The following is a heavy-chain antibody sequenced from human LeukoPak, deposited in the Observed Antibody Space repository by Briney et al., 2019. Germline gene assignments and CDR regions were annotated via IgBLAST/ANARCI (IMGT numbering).Heavy chain of an antibody. J-gene: IGHJ4*02. V-gene: IGHV3-23*01. CDR3: AKARLSTGWAYNDY. CDR2: IVGGGGTT. Sequence: GGSLRLSCAASGFTFSGYVMSWVRQAPGKGLEWVSAIVGGGGTTFYADSVKGRFTISRDNSKNTVYLQMNSLRAEDTAVYFCAKARLSTGWAYNDYWGQGTLVTVCS. D-gene: IGHD3-9*01. CDR1: GFTFSGYV.